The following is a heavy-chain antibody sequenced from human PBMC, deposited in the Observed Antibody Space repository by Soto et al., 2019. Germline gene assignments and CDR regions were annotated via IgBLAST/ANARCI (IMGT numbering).Heavy chain of an antibody. CDR1: GGTFSSYA. D-gene: IGHD6-6*01. V-gene: IGHV1-69*13. Sequence: GASVKVSCKASGGTFSSYAISWVRHAPGQGLEWMGGIIPIFGTANYAQKFQGRVTITADESTSTAYMELSSLRSEDTAVYYCARGQTPESIGNAFDIWGQGTMVTVSS. CDR3: ARGQTPESIGNAFDI. CDR2: IIPIFGTA. J-gene: IGHJ3*02.